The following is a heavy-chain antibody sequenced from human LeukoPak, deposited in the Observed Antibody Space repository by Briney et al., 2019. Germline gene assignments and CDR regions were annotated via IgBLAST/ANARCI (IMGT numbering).Heavy chain of an antibody. J-gene: IGHJ4*02. V-gene: IGHV3-73*01. D-gene: IGHD3-22*01. CDR1: GFTFSGSA. Sequence: GGSLRLSCAASGFTFSGSAMHWVRQASGKGLEWVGRIRSKANSYATAYAASVKGRFTISRDDSKNTAYLQMNSLKTEDTAVYYCTPLHDSKVDSAPFDYWGQGTLVTVSS. CDR3: TPLHDSKVDSAPFDY. CDR2: IRSKANSYAT.